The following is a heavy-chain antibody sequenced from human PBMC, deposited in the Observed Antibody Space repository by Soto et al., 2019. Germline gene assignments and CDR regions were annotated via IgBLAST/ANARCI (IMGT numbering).Heavy chain of an antibody. CDR1: GYTFTSYA. V-gene: IGHV1-3*01. D-gene: IGHD2-8*02. CDR2: INAGNGNT. J-gene: IGHJ4*02. CDR3: AKDFPYRYCTGSLYFDF. Sequence: ASVKVSCKASGYTFTSYAMHWVRQAPGQRLEWMGWINAGNGNTKYSQKFQGRVTITRDTSASTAYMELSSLRSEDTAVYYCAKDFPYRYCTGSLYFDFWAQGTLVTVSS.